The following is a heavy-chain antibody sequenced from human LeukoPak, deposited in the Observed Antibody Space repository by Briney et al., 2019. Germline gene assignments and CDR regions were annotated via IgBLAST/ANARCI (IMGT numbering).Heavy chain of an antibody. V-gene: IGHV3-7*01. CDR2: IKQDGSEK. J-gene: IGHJ4*02. D-gene: IGHD1-26*01. CDR3: ARYSGNPASFEY. CDR1: GFILSSYW. Sequence: GGSLRLSCAASGFILSSYWMSWVRQAPGKGLEWVANIKQDGSEKHYVDSVKGRFTISRDNAENSLYLQMNSLRAEDTGVYYCARYSGNPASFEYWGQGTLVTVSS.